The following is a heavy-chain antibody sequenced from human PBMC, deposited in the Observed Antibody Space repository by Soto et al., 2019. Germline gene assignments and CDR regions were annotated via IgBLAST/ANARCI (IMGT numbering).Heavy chain of an antibody. CDR3: SRRAGYSTGWTPFDF. Sequence: GSLRLSCAASGFTFSSYAMSWVRQAPGKGLEWVSAISGSGVSTYYADSVKGRFTIARDNSKNTLYLQMNSLRAEETAVYYCSRRAGYSTGWTPFDFWGQGTQVTVSS. CDR1: GFTFSSYA. J-gene: IGHJ4*02. V-gene: IGHV3-23*01. D-gene: IGHD6-19*01. CDR2: ISGSGVST.